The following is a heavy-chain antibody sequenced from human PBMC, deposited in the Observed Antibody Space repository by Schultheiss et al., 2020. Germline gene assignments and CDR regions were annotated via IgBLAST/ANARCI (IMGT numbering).Heavy chain of an antibody. CDR3: AREVYDFWSGHPYYYYYMDV. CDR2: IYYSGST. J-gene: IGHJ6*03. Sequence: SETLSLTCTVSGGSISSYYWSWIRQPPGKGLEWIGYIYYSGSTNYNPSLKSRVTISVDTSKNQFSLKLSSVTAADTAVYYCAREVYDFWSGHPYYYYYMDVWGKGTTVTVSS. CDR1: GGSISSYY. V-gene: IGHV4-59*01. D-gene: IGHD3-3*01.